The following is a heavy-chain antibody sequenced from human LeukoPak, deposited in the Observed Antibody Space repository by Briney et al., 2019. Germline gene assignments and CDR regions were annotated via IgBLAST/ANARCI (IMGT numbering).Heavy chain of an antibody. D-gene: IGHD6-6*01. CDR1: GFTFSSYW. CDR2: INSDGSST. CDR3: AREDEYSSSSGIDY. Sequence: PGGSLILSCAASGFTFSSYWMHWVRHAPGKGLVWVSRINSDGSSTSYADSVKGRFTISRDNAKNTLYLQMNSLRAEDTAVYYCAREDEYSSSSGIDYWGQGTLVTVSS. V-gene: IGHV3-74*01. J-gene: IGHJ4*02.